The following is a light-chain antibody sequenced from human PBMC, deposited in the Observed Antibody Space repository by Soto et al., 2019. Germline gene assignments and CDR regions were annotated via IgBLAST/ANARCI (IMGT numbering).Light chain of an antibody. CDR1: QSVSSS. CDR3: QYRGIWPPGAT. V-gene: IGKV3-11*01. J-gene: IGKJ4*01. CDR2: DAS. Sequence: EIVLTQSPATLSLSPGETATLSCRASQSVSSSLAWYQQKPGQTPRLLIYDASNRATGIPARFSGSGSGTDFTLTVSSLEPEDFAVYYCQYRGIWPPGATFGGGTKVEIK.